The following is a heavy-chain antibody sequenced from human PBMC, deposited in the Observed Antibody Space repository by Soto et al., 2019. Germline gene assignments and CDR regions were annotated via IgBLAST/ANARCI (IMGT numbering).Heavy chain of an antibody. CDR3: ARVKSNNMIVMVLGS. CDR1: GGSISSGSYY. D-gene: IGHD3-22*01. V-gene: IGHV4-31*03. J-gene: IGHJ5*02. CDR2: ISYSGST. Sequence: SETLSLTCTVSGGSISSGSYYWSWSLHRPGQGLEWIGYISYSGSTYYNPSLNSRLTISADTSKNQFALNLSSVTAADTAVYYCARVKSNNMIVMVLGSWGPGTLVTVSS.